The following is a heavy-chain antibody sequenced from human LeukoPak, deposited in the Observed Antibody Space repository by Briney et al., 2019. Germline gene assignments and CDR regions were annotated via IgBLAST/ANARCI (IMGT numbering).Heavy chain of an antibody. J-gene: IGHJ3*02. CDR3: ARYVPRWGYCSSTSCPDAFDI. D-gene: IGHD2-2*01. CDR1: GGSISSYY. CDR2: IYYSGST. V-gene: IGHV4-59*01. Sequence: SQTLSLTCTVSGGSISSYYWSWIRQPPGKGLEWIGYIYYSGSTNYNPSLKSRVTISVDTSKNQFSLKLSSVAAADTAVYYCARYVPRWGYCSSTSCPDAFDIWGQGTMVTVSS.